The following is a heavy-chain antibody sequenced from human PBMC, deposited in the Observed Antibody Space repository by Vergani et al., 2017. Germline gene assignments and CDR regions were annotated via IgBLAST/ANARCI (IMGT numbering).Heavy chain of an antibody. Sequence: QVQLQASGPGRVKPSQTLSLTCTMSGGSISAGYYFWSWIRQPAGKGLEWLGHISASGNASHSPSLKTRVSMSVDTSKNQFSLTVTSVTAADTAIYFFARRSGWYYSGGKVHPLRTAFDVWGHGTVVTVSS. CDR1: GGSISAGYYF. D-gene: IGHD2-15*01. J-gene: IGHJ3*01. V-gene: IGHV4-61*02. CDR3: ARRSGWYYSGGKVHPLRTAFDV. CDR2: ISASGNA.